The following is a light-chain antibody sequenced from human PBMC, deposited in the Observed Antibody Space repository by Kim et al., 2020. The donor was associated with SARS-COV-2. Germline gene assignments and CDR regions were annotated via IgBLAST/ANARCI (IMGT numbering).Light chain of an antibody. CDR1: SLRNYY. CDR2: GKN. V-gene: IGLV3-19*01. Sequence: ALGQTVRITCQGDSLRNYYASWYQQKPGQAPVLVIYGKNSRPSGIPDRFSGSNSGNTASLTVTGAQAEDEADYYCNSRDSSGDQVIFGGGTQLTVL. CDR3: NSRDSSGDQVI. J-gene: IGLJ2*01.